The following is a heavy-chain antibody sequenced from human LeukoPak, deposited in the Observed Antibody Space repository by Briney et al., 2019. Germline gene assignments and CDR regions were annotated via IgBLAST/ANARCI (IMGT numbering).Heavy chain of an antibody. V-gene: IGHV1-46*01. J-gene: IGHJ4*02. D-gene: IGHD2-15*01. CDR2: INPSGGST. CDR3: ARDRKDIVVVVAAAPGGY. Sequence: ASVKVSCKASGYTFTSYYMHWVRQAPGQGLEWMGIINPSGGSTSYAQKFQGRVTMTRDTSTSTVYMELSSLRSEDTAVYYCARDRKDIVVVVAAAPGGYWGQGTLVTVSS. CDR1: GYTFTSYY.